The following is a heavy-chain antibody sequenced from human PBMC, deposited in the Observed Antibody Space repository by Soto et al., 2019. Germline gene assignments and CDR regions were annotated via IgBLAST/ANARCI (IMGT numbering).Heavy chain of an antibody. D-gene: IGHD3-16*02. V-gene: IGHV3-21*01. CDR1: RLTFSNYA. Sequence: GGSLRLSCVISRLTFSNYALNWVRQAPGKGLEWVSSISSSSSYIYYADSVKGRFTISRDNAKNSLYLQMNSLRAEDTAVYYCARFEPRFGGVIPAYWGQGTLVTVSS. CDR2: ISSSSSYI. J-gene: IGHJ4*02. CDR3: ARFEPRFGGVIPAY.